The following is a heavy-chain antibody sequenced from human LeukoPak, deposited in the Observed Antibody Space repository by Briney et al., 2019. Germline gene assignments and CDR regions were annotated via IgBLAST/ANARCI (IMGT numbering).Heavy chain of an antibody. V-gene: IGHV1-69*04. CDR2: IIPILGIA. Sequence: ASVKVSCKASGGTSSSYAISWVRQAPGQGLEWMGRIIPILGIANYAQKFQGRVTITADKSTSTAYMELSSLRSEDTAVYYCARDSSGWYPGAFDIWGQGTMVTVSS. CDR1: GGTSSSYA. CDR3: ARDSSGWYPGAFDI. J-gene: IGHJ3*02. D-gene: IGHD6-19*01.